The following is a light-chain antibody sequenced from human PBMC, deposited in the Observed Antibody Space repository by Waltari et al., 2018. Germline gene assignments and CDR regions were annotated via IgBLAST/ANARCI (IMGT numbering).Light chain of an antibody. J-gene: IGLJ3*02. Sequence: QLVLTQSPSASASLGASVKLTCTLSSGHSSNIIAWLQHQPEKGPRYLMKVNSDGSRSKGDEIPGRFSGSSSGAGRYLTISTVQSEDEADYYCQTGGHGTWVFGGGTKLTVL. CDR3: QTGGHGTWV. V-gene: IGLV4-69*01. CDR2: VNSDGSR. CDR1: SGHSSNI.